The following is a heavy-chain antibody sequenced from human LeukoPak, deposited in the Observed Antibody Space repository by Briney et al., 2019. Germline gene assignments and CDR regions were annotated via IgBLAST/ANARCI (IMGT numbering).Heavy chain of an antibody. Sequence: SETLSLTCAVYGGSFSGYYWSWIRQPPGKGRDGMGEINQSGSTNYNPSLKSRVTISVDTSKNQFSLKLSSVTAADTAVYYCARGPKWLLLGYFDYWGQGTLVTVSS. D-gene: IGHD3-22*01. J-gene: IGHJ4*02. CDR1: GGSFSGYY. CDR2: INQSGST. V-gene: IGHV4-34*01. CDR3: ARGPKWLLLGYFDY.